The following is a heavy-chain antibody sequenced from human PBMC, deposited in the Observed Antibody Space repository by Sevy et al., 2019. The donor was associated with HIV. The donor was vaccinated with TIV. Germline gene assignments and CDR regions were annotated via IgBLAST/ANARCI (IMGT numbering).Heavy chain of an antibody. CDR3: ARGGGPVS. J-gene: IGHJ5*02. D-gene: IGHD3-10*01. Sequence: GGSLRLSCAASGFGFSTTWMHWVRQAQGTGLVWVSRINGDGSITAYADSLQGRFTISRDNAKNTLFLQMNSLRVEDTAVYYCARGGGPVSWGQGTLVTVSS. CDR1: GFGFSTTW. V-gene: IGHV3-74*01. CDR2: INGDGSIT.